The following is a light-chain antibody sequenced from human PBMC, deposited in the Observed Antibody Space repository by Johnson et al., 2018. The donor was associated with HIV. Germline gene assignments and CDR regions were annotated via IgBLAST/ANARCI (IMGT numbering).Light chain of an antibody. CDR1: SSNIGNNY. V-gene: IGLV1-51*01. Sequence: QSVLTQPPLVSAAPGQKVTISCSGSSSNIGNNYVSWYQQLPGTAPKLLIYDNNKRPSGIPDRFSGSKSGTSATLGITGLQTGDEADYYCGTWDSSLSGVFGTGTKVTVL. CDR3: GTWDSSLSGV. J-gene: IGLJ1*01. CDR2: DNN.